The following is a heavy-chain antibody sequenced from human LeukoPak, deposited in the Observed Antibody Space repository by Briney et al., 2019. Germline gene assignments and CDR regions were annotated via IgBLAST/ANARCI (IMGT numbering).Heavy chain of an antibody. CDR1: GFPFSSHV. V-gene: IGHV3-48*02. D-gene: IGHD3-9*01. CDR2: INHNGEAI. Sequence: GGSLRLSCAASGFPFSSHVLSWVRQAPGKGLEWIAYINHNGEAIYYPDFVKGRFIISRDNAKNSLFLQMNDLRDGDTAVYYCARDYDWAFDFWGQGTRVTVS. J-gene: IGHJ4*02. CDR3: ARDYDWAFDF.